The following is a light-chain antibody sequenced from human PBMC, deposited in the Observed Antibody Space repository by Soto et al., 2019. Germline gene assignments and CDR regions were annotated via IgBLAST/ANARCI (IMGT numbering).Light chain of an antibody. V-gene: IGLV2-23*02. Sequence: QSVLTQPASVSGSPGQSITISCTGTSSNVGSYNLVSWYQQPPGKAPKLMIYEVSKRPSGVSNRFSGSKSGNTASLTISGLQAEDEADYHCCSYAGSYTYVFGPGTKVTVL. J-gene: IGLJ1*01. CDR1: SSNVGSYNL. CDR3: CSYAGSYTYV. CDR2: EVS.